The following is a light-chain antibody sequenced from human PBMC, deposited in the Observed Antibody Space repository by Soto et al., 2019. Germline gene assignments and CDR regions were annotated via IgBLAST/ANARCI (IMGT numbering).Light chain of an antibody. CDR1: SSDIGGYNY. V-gene: IGLV2-8*01. CDR2: EVS. Sequence: QSVLTQPPSASGSPGQSVTISCTGTSSDIGGYNYVSWYQQHPGKAPKLIIYEVSKRPSGVPDRFSGSKSGNTASLTVSGLQAEDEAYYYCTSYAGSNNLVFAGGTQLTVL. J-gene: IGLJ7*01. CDR3: TSYAGSNNLV.